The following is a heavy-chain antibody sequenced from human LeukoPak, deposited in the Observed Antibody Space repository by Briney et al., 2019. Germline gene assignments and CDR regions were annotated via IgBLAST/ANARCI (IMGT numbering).Heavy chain of an antibody. CDR3: ASGGPCSSTNYYYYCYMDV. V-gene: IGHV4-34*01. Sequence: SETLSLTCAVYGGTFSGYYWNWIRQPPGKGLEWIGDINHSGSTNYIPSLKSRVTISVDTSNNQFSLKLSSVTAADTAVYFCASGGPCSSTNYYYYCYMDVWGKGTTVTVSS. J-gene: IGHJ6*03. D-gene: IGHD2-2*01. CDR2: INHSGST. CDR1: GGTFSGYY.